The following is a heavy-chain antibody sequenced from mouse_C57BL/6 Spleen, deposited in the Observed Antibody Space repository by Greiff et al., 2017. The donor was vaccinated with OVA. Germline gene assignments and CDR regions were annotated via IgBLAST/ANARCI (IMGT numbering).Heavy chain of an antibody. CDR3: TTGLLPAY. CDR1: GFNIKDDY. V-gene: IGHV14-4*01. Sequence: VQLQQSGAELVRPGASVKLSCTASGFNIKDDYMHWVKQRPEQGLEWIGWIDPENGDTEYASKFQGKATITADTSSNTAYLQLSSLTSEDTAVYYCTTGLLPAYWGQGTLVTVSA. CDR2: IDPENGDT. D-gene: IGHD2-3*01. J-gene: IGHJ3*01.